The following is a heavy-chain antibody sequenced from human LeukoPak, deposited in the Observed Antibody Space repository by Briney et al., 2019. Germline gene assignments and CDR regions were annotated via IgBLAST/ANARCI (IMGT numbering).Heavy chain of an antibody. J-gene: IGHJ1*01. V-gene: IGHV3-11*01. CDR3: ARDGHYDILTGYFQD. CDR1: GFTFTDYY. CDR2: ITDSGTTI. D-gene: IGHD3-9*01. Sequence: GGSLRLSCAASGFTFTDYYMSWIRQAPGKGLEWVSYITDSGTTIYYADSVKGRFTISRDNAKNSLYLQMNSLRAEDTAVYYCARDGHYDILTGYFQDWGQGTLVTVSS.